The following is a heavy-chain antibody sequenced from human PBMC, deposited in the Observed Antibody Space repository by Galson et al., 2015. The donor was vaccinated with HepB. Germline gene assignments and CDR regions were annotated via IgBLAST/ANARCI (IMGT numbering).Heavy chain of an antibody. V-gene: IGHV4-30-4*01. CDR2: ISDDGST. CDR3: GRDSPPGGYGEYGH. CDR1: GGSISSDDYY. Sequence: TLSLTCTVSGGSISSDDYYWSWTRQPPGKGLEWIGYISDDGSTYYNPSLKSRVSISVDTSKNQFSLKLTSVTAADTAVYYCGRDSPPGGYGEYGHWGQGTLVTVSS. J-gene: IGHJ4*02. D-gene: IGHD4-17*01.